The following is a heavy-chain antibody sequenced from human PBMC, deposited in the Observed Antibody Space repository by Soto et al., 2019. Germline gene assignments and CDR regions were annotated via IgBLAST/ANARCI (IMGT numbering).Heavy chain of an antibody. D-gene: IGHD6-13*01. CDR1: GFTFSSYG. CDR3: ARDGYSSSTYYYYMDV. V-gene: IGHV3-33*01. Sequence: PGGSLRLSCAASGFTFSSYGMHWVRQAPGKGLEWVAVIWYDGSNKYYADSVKGRFTISRDNSKNTLYLQMNSLRAEDTAVYYCARDGYSSSTYYYYMDVWGKGTTVTVSS. J-gene: IGHJ6*03. CDR2: IWYDGSNK.